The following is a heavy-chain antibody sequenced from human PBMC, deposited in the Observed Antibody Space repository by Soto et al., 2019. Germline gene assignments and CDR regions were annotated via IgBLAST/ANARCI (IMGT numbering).Heavy chain of an antibody. D-gene: IGHD6-19*01. Sequence: LRLSCAASGFTFSSYAMSWVRQAPGKGLEWVSAISGSGGSTYYADSVKGRFTISRDNSKNTLYLQMNSLRAEDTAVYYCAKAGSGWRYYFGYWGQGTLVTVSS. CDR1: GFTFSSYA. CDR2: ISGSGGST. V-gene: IGHV3-23*01. CDR3: AKAGSGWRYYFGY. J-gene: IGHJ4*02.